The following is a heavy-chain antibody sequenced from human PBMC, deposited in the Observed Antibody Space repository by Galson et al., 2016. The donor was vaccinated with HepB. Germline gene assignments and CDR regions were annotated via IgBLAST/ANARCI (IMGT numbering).Heavy chain of an antibody. D-gene: IGHD1-26*01. V-gene: IGHV4-31*03. CDR1: GGSISSGGYS. CDR3: ARDGYSGFDY. CDR2: IYHSGST. Sequence: TLSLTCTVSGGSISSGGYSWSWIRQHPGKGPEWIGHIYHSGSTNYNPSLKSRVTISVDTSKNQFSLKLRSVTAADTAVFYCARDGYSGFDYWGQGTLVIVSS. J-gene: IGHJ4*02.